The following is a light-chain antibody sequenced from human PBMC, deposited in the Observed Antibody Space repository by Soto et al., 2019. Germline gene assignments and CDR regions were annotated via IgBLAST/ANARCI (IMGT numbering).Light chain of an antibody. CDR3: QSYDSSLSGYV. CDR1: SSNIGAGYD. Sequence: QSELTQPPSVSGAPGQRVTISCTGSSSNIGAGYDVHWYQQLPGTAPKLLIYGNNNRPSGVPDRFSGSKSGTSASLAITGLQAEDEADYYCQSYDSSLSGYVFGTGTKV. CDR2: GNN. V-gene: IGLV1-40*01. J-gene: IGLJ1*01.